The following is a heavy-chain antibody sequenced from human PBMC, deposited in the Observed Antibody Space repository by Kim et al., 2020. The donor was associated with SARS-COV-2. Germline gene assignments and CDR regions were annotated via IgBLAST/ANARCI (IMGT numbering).Heavy chain of an antibody. CDR3: AMALGYYYGMDV. D-gene: IGHD5-12*01. Sequence: GESLKISCKGSGYIFTSYWISWVRQMPGKGLEWMGKIDPSDSYIKYSPSFQGHVTISADKSISTAYLQWSSLKASDTAMYYCAMALGYYYGMDVWGQGTTVAVSS. CDR1: GYIFTSYW. CDR2: IDPSDSYI. J-gene: IGHJ6*02. V-gene: IGHV5-10-1*01.